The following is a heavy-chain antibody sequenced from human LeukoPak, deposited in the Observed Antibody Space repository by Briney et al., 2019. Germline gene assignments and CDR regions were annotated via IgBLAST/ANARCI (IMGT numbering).Heavy chain of an antibody. CDR3: AGRREEYYL. CDR2: IYYSGST. D-gene: IGHD2/OR15-2a*01. V-gene: IGHV4-59*01. Sequence: PSETLSLTCTVSGGSISSYYWSWIRQPPGKGLEWIGYIYYSGSTNYNPSLTSRVTISVDTSKNQFSLKLSSVTAADTAVYYCAGRREEYYLWGQGTLVTVSS. J-gene: IGHJ4*02. CDR1: GGSISSYY.